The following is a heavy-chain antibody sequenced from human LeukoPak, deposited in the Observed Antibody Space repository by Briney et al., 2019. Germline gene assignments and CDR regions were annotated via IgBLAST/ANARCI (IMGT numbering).Heavy chain of an antibody. CDR1: GGSISSSSYY. Sequence: SETLSLTCTVSGGSISSSSYYWGWIRQPPGKGLEWIGSIYYSGSTNYNPSLKSRVTMSVDTSKNQFSLKLSSVTAADTAVYYCARDRGDYYDSSGHWGYAFDIWGQGTMVTVSS. CDR3: ARDRGDYYDSSGHWGYAFDI. CDR2: IYYSGST. J-gene: IGHJ3*02. V-gene: IGHV4-39*07. D-gene: IGHD3-22*01.